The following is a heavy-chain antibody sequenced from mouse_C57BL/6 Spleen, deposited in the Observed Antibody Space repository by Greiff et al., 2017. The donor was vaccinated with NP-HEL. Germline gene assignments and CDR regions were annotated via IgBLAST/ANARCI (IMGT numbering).Heavy chain of an antibody. J-gene: IGHJ4*01. CDR2: IDPEDGET. CDR3: YYDYGGGAMDY. CDR1: GFNIKDYY. D-gene: IGHD2-4*01. Sequence: VQLQQSGAELVKPGASVKLSCTASGFNIKDYYMHWVKQRTEQGLEWIGRIDPEDGETKYAPKFQGKATITTDTSSNPAYLQLSSLTSEDTAVYYCYYDYGGGAMDYWGQGTSVTVSS. V-gene: IGHV14-2*01.